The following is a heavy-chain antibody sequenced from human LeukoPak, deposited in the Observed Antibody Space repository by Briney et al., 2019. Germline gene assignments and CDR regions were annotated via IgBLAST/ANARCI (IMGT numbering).Heavy chain of an antibody. Sequence: SETLSLTCAVYGGSFSGYYWGWIRQPPGKGLEWIGEINHSGSTNYNPSLKSRVTISVDTSKNQFSLKLSSVTAADTAVYYCARERVYGDYVRPLEIWFDPWGQGTLVTVSS. V-gene: IGHV4-34*01. CDR1: GGSFSGYY. D-gene: IGHD4-17*01. J-gene: IGHJ5*02. CDR2: INHSGST. CDR3: ARERVYGDYVRPLEIWFDP.